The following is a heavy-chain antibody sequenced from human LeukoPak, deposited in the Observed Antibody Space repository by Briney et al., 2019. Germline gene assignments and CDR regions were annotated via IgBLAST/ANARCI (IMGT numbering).Heavy chain of an antibody. D-gene: IGHD4-23*01. Sequence: GGSLRLSCAASGFTFSSYGMRWVRQAPGKGLEWVANIKQDGSEEVYVDSVKGRFTISRDNAKNTLYLQMNSLRAEDTAVYYCARRMTTVVNGFDFWGQGILVTVSS. J-gene: IGHJ4*02. CDR3: ARRMTTVVNGFDF. V-gene: IGHV3-7*01. CDR2: IKQDGSEE. CDR1: GFTFSSYG.